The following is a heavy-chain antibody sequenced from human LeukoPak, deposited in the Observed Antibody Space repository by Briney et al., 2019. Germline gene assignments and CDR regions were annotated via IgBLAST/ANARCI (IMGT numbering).Heavy chain of an antibody. CDR2: ISGSGGST. CDR1: RFTFSSYG. J-gene: IGHJ4*02. V-gene: IGHV3-23*01. CDR3: AKSSYYDASGYYREYYFDY. D-gene: IGHD3-22*01. Sequence: GGSLRLSCAASRFTFSSYGMSWVRQAPGKGVEWVSSISGSGGSTYYADSVKGRFTISRDNSKNTLYLQMNSLRDEDTAVYYCAKSSYYDASGYYREYYFDYWGQGTLVTVSS.